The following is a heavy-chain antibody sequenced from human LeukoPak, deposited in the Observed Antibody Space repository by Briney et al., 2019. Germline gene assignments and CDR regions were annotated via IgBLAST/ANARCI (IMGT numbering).Heavy chain of an antibody. J-gene: IGHJ4*02. CDR2: ISDSSRHI. CDR3: ARAYTNGDYLDY. Sequence: GSLRLSCAASGFTFSRYSVNWVRQAPGKGLEWVSCISDSSRHIYYADSVKGRFTISRDNAKSSASLQMNSLRVDDTAAYYCARAYTNGDYLDYWGQGTLITVSS. V-gene: IGHV3-21*01. D-gene: IGHD4-17*01. CDR1: GFTFSRYS.